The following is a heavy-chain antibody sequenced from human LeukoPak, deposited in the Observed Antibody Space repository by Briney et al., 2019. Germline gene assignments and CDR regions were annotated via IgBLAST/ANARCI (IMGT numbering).Heavy chain of an antibody. V-gene: IGHV3-21*01. Sequence: GGSLRLSCAASGFTFSSYSMNWVRQAPGKGLEWVSSISSSSSYIYYADSVEGRFAISRDNAKNSLYLQMNSLRAEDTAVYYCARDDTYYYDSSGYYPMDYWGQGTLVTVSS. D-gene: IGHD3-22*01. J-gene: IGHJ4*02. CDR3: ARDDTYYYDSSGYYPMDY. CDR1: GFTFSSYS. CDR2: ISSSSSYI.